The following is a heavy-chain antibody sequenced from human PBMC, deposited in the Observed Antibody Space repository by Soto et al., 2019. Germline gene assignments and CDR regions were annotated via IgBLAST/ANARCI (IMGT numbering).Heavy chain of an antibody. CDR1: GVSISSGGYS. Sequence: PWETLSLTCAVSGVSISSGGYSCSWIRQPPGKGLEWIGYIYHSGSTYYNPSLKSRVTISVDRSKNQFSLKLSSVTAADTAVYYCARSTSIASFNWFELWGQRTQVTVSS. D-gene: IGHD2-2*01. J-gene: IGHJ5*02. CDR2: IYHSGST. V-gene: IGHV4-30-2*01. CDR3: ARSTSIASFNWFEL.